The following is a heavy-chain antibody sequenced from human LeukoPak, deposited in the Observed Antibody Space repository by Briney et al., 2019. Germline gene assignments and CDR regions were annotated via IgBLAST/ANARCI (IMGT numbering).Heavy chain of an antibody. CDR1: GGSISSYY. CDR3: ARDPVNKWEEVDY. V-gene: IGHV4-4*07. D-gene: IGHD1-26*01. Sequence: KPSETLSLTCTVSGGSISSYYLSWIRQPAGKGLEWIGRIYTSGSTNYNPSLKSRATMSVDTSKNQFSLKLSSVTAADTAVYYCARDPVNKWEEVDYWGQGTLVTVSS. J-gene: IGHJ4*02. CDR2: IYTSGST.